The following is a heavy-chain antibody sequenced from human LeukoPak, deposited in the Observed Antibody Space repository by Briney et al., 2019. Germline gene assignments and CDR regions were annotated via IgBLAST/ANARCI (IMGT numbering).Heavy chain of an antibody. CDR2: IYYSGST. D-gene: IGHD4/OR15-4a*01. V-gene: IGHV4-39*01. J-gene: IGHJ4*02. CDR1: GGSIDSSSYY. CDR3: SSSDYVYYFDY. Sequence: SETLSLTCTVSGGSIDSSSYYWGWIRQPPGKGLEWIGSIYYSGSTYYNPSLKSRVTISVDTSKNQFSLKLSSVTAADAAVYYCSSSDYVYYFDYWGQGTLVTVSS.